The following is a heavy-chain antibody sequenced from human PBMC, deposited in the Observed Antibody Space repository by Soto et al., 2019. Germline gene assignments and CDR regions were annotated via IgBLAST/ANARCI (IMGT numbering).Heavy chain of an antibody. Sequence: QITLKESGPTLVKPTQTLTLTCTFSGLSLSTTGVGVGWIRQPPGKALEWLALIYWDDDKRYSPSLKSRLTLTXHXSXNXLVLTMTNMDPVDTATYYCVQSRCGGDCLQSYSSHSYYGLDVWGQGTTVTVSS. D-gene: IGHD2-21*02. CDR3: VQSRCGGDCLQSYSSHSYYGLDV. V-gene: IGHV2-5*02. CDR1: GLSLSTTGVG. J-gene: IGHJ6*02. CDR2: IYWDDDK.